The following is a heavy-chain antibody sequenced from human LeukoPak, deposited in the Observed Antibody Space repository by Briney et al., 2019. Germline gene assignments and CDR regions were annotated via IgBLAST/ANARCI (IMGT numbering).Heavy chain of an antibody. V-gene: IGHV6-1*01. CDR1: GDSVSRNTAA. J-gene: IGHJ4*02. D-gene: IGHD3-10*01. CDR2: TYYRSKWYN. Sequence: SQTLSLTCAISGDSVSRNTAAWNWIRHSPSRGLEWLGRTYYRSKWYNDYALSVKSRIIINPDTSKNQFSLKLNSMTAADTAVYYCARLGSRVVWGQGTLVIASS. CDR3: ARLGSRVV.